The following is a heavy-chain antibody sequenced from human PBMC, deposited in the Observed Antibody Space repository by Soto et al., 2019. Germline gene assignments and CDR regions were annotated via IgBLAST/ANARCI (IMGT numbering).Heavy chain of an antibody. J-gene: IGHJ6*02. CDR3: TTDFWSGRMGFYYYYGMDV. D-gene: IGHD3-3*01. V-gene: IGHV3-15*01. CDR2: IKSKTDGGTT. Sequence: GSLRLSCAASGFTFSNAWMSWVRQAPGKGLEWVGRIKSKTDGGTTDYAAPVKGRFTISRDDSKNTLYLQMNSLKTEDTAVYYCTTDFWSGRMGFYYYYGMDVWGQGTTVTVSS. CDR1: GFTFSNAW.